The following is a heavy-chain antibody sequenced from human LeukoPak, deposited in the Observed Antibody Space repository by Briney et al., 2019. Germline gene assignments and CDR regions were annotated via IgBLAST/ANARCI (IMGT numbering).Heavy chain of an antibody. CDR1: GFTFSSFT. D-gene: IGHD6-13*01. CDR3: ARDLPAAGRYFDY. Sequence: GGSLRLSCAASGFTFSSFTMNWVRQAPGKGLEWISYISSSSTAIYYADSVKGRFTISRDNAKNSLYLQMNSLRAEDTAVYYCARDLPAAGRYFDYWGQGTLVTVSS. J-gene: IGHJ4*02. V-gene: IGHV3-48*01. CDR2: ISSSSTAI.